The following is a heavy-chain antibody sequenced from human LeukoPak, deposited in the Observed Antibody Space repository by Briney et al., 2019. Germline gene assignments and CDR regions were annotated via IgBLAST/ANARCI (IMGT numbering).Heavy chain of an antibody. Sequence: PGGSLRLSCAASGFTFSSYEMNWVRQAPGKGLEGVSYISSSGSTIYYADSVKGRFTISRDNAKNSLYLQMNSLRAEDTAVYYCARDQGRRGVDYFDYWGQGTLVTVSS. CDR1: GFTFSSYE. D-gene: IGHD1-1*01. V-gene: IGHV3-48*03. J-gene: IGHJ4*02. CDR2: ISSSGSTI. CDR3: ARDQGRRGVDYFDY.